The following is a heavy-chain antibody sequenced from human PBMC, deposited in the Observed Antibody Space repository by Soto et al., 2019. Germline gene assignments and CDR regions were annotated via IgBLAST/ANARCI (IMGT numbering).Heavy chain of an antibody. CDR3: TRDRGSNARPVGDWFDP. CDR2: IRSKAYGGTT. D-gene: IGHD4-4*01. J-gene: IGHJ5*02. Sequence: GGSLRLSCTASGFTFGDYAMSWFRQAPGKGLEWVGFIRSKAYGGTTEYAASVKGRFTISRDDSKGIAYLQMNSLKTEDTAVYYCTRDRGSNARPVGDWFDPWGQGTLVTVSS. V-gene: IGHV3-49*03. CDR1: GFTFGDYA.